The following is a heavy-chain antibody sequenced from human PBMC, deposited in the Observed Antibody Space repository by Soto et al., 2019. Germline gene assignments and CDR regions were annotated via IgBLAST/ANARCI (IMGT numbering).Heavy chain of an antibody. CDR2: ISYDGNTK. V-gene: IGHV3-30*03. Sequence: QVQLLESGGGVVQPGRSLRLSCAASGFTFTTLGMHWVRQAPGKGLEWVALISYDGNTKYYADSVKGRFTISRDNAKNTVYLQMSSLRAEDTAVYYCARDPNSAAWFGESLASWGQGTLVTVSS. J-gene: IGHJ4*02. D-gene: IGHD3-10*01. CDR1: GFTFTTLG. CDR3: ARDPNSAAWFGESLAS.